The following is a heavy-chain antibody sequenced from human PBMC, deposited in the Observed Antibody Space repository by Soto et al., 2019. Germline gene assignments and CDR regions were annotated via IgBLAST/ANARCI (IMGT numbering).Heavy chain of an antibody. J-gene: IGHJ6*02. CDR1: GGSISSYY. Sequence: SETLSLTCTVSGGSISSYYWSWIRQPPGKGLEWIGYIYYSGSTNYNPSLKSRVTISVDTSKNQFSLKLSSVTAADTAVYYCARVTADANYYYYGMDVWGQGTTVTVSS. V-gene: IGHV4-59*01. CDR2: IYYSGST. CDR3: ARVTADANYYYYGMDV.